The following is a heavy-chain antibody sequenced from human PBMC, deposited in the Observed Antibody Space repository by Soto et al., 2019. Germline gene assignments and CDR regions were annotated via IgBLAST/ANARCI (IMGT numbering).Heavy chain of an antibody. Sequence: ASVNVSCTASGSTFTSYYMHWVRQAPGQGLEWMGIINPSGGSTSYAQKFQGRVTMTRDNSNNTLYVQMTSLRAEDTAVYYCARGLHSLFDYWGQGTLVTVSS. J-gene: IGHJ4*02. CDR3: ARGLHSLFDY. D-gene: IGHD2-21*01. CDR1: GSTFTSYY. CDR2: INPSGGST. V-gene: IGHV1-46*01.